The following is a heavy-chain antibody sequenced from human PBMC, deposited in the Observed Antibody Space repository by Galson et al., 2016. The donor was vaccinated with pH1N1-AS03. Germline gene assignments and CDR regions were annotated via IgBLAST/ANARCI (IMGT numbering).Heavy chain of an antibody. Sequence: PALVKPTQTLTLTCTISGFSLTTSGMCVNWIRQPPGKALEWLARIDWDGDKYFSTSLRTRLTISRDTSKNQVVLKMTNMGPLDTGTYYCARGVRPYYYAMDVWGQGTTVNVYS. V-gene: IGHV2-70*11. CDR2: IDWDGDK. CDR1: GFSLTTSGMC. J-gene: IGHJ6*02. CDR3: ARGVRPYYYAMDV.